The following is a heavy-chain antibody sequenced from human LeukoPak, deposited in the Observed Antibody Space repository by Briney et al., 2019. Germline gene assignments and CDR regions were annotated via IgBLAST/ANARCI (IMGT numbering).Heavy chain of an antibody. V-gene: IGHV3-23*01. Sequence: GGSLRLSCAASGFTFSSYAMSWVRQVPGKGLEWVSGISGSGGSTYYADSAKGRFTISRDNSKNTLYLQMNSLRAEDTAVYYCAKANGYCSSTSCYYFWYFQHWGQGTLVTVSS. D-gene: IGHD2-2*01. CDR3: AKANGYCSSTSCYYFWYFQH. J-gene: IGHJ1*01. CDR2: ISGSGGST. CDR1: GFTFSSYA.